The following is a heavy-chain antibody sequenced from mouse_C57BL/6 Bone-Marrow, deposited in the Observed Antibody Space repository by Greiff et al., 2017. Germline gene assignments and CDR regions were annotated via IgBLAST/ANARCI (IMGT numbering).Heavy chain of an antibody. CDR2: IYPSDSET. D-gene: IGHD4-1*01. V-gene: IGHV1-61*01. Sequence: QVQLQQPGAELVRPGSSVKLSCKASGYTFTSYWMDRVKQRTGQGLEWIGNIYPSDSETHYNQTFKVKDTLTVDKSSSTAYMQLISQTTEDSAVYYCARWRGWDGFDDWGQGTTLADTS. CDR3: ARWRGWDGFDD. J-gene: IGHJ2*01. CDR1: GYTFTSYW.